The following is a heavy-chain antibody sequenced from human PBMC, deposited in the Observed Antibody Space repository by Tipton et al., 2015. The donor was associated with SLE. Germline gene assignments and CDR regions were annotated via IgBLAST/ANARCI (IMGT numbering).Heavy chain of an antibody. CDR1: GGSISSGYY. D-gene: IGHD3-10*01. J-gene: IGHJ3*02. CDR2: IYHSGST. V-gene: IGHV4-38-2*02. Sequence: TLSLTCTVSGGSISSGYYWGWIRQPPGKGLEWIGSIYHSGSTYYNPSLKSRVTISVDTSKNQFSLKLSSVTAADTAVYYCARLIWFGELGAFDIWGQGTMVTVSS. CDR3: ARLIWFGELGAFDI.